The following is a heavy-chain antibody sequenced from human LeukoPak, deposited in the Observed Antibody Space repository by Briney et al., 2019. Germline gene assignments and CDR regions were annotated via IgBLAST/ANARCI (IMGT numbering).Heavy chain of an antibody. CDR3: ARVGGNYEGLIDY. CDR1: GYTFTNFP. J-gene: IGHJ4*02. V-gene: IGHV1-18*01. Sequence: GASVKVSCKASGYTFTNFPIGLVRQAPGQGLEWMGWISAYNGYTKYAPSLQGRVTMTTDTSTSTAYMQLRSLRSDDTAMYYCARVGGNYEGLIDYWRQGTLVTVSS. CDR2: ISAYNGYT. D-gene: IGHD1-26*01.